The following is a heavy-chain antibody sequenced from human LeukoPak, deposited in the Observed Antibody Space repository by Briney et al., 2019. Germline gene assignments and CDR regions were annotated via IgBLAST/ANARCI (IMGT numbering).Heavy chain of an antibody. Sequence: ASVKVSCKASGYTFTTYDINWVRQATGQGLEWMGWVSPNSGSTGYAQKFQGRVTISRNTSISTAYMDLSSLRSEDTAMYYCAADHDYSLSYDSYGPLDAWGQGTLVTVSS. CDR2: VSPNSGST. J-gene: IGHJ5*02. V-gene: IGHV1-8*03. D-gene: IGHD4-11*01. CDR3: AADHDYSLSYDSYGPLDA. CDR1: GYTFTTYD.